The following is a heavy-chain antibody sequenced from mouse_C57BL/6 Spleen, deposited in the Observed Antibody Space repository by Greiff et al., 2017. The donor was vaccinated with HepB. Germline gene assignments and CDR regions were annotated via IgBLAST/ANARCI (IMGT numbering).Heavy chain of an antibody. CDR1: GYTFTNYW. CDR3: ARKDYSNYWYFDV. J-gene: IGHJ1*03. V-gene: IGHV1-63*01. Sequence: VKLQESGAELVRPGTSVKMSCKASGYTFTNYWIGWAKQRPGHGLEWIGDIYPGGGYTNYNEKFKGKATLTADKSSSTAYMQFSSLTSEDSAIYYCARKDYSNYWYFDVWGTGTTVTVSS. D-gene: IGHD2-5*01. CDR2: IYPGGGYT.